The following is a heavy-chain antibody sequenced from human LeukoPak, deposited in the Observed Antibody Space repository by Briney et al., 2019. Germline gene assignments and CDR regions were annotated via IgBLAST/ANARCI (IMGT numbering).Heavy chain of an antibody. D-gene: IGHD3-16*02. J-gene: IGHJ5*02. V-gene: IGHV3-74*01. Sequence: PGGSLRLSCAAFGFTFNNYWMHWVRQAPGKGLVWVSRVDSDGTTTAYADSVKGRFTVSRDNAKNTVFLQMDSLRAEDTAVYYCVRARIGFDPWGQGTLVTVSS. CDR2: VDSDGTTT. CDR3: VRARIGFDP. CDR1: GFTFNNYW.